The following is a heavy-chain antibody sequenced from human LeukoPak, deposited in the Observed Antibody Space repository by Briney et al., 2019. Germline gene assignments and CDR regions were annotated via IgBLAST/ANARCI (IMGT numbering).Heavy chain of an antibody. Sequence: PSETLSLTCTVSGGSISSGSYYWSWIRQPAGKGLEWIGRTYTSGSTNYNPSLKSRVTISVDTSKNQFSLKLTSVTAADTAVYYCARFNSGSYQHYFDYWGQGTLVTVSS. J-gene: IGHJ4*02. CDR1: GGSISSGSYY. V-gene: IGHV4-61*02. CDR3: ARFNSGSYQHYFDY. D-gene: IGHD1-26*01. CDR2: TYTSGST.